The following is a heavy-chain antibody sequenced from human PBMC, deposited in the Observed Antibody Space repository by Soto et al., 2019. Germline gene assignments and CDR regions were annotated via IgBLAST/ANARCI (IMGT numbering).Heavy chain of an antibody. CDR1: GGSISSNNW. J-gene: IGHJ4*02. D-gene: IGHD5-18*01. CDR3: ASKGYSYGKFDY. V-gene: IGHV4-4*02. Sequence: PSETLSLTCAASGGSISSNNWWSWVRQPPGKGLEWIGEVYHSGSTNYNPPLKSRVTISVDKSKNQFSLKLSSVTAADTAVYYCASKGYSYGKFDYWGQGTLVTVSS. CDR2: VYHSGST.